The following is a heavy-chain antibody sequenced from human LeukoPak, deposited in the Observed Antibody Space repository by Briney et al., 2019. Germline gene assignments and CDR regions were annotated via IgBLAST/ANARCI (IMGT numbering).Heavy chain of an antibody. Sequence: GASVKVSCKASGYTFTSYGFSWVRQAPGQGLEWMGWISAYNGNTRYAQNLQGRVTMTTDSSSSTTYMELRNLRSDDTAVYYCARSVAGTQEFDYWGQGTLVTVSS. J-gene: IGHJ4*02. CDR3: ARSVAGTQEFDY. CDR1: GYTFTSYG. V-gene: IGHV1-18*01. CDR2: ISAYNGNT. D-gene: IGHD6-19*01.